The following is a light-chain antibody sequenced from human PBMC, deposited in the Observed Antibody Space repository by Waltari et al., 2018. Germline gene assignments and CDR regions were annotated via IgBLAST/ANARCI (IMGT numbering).Light chain of an antibody. CDR2: AAS. CDR3: QQLNSFPYT. CDR1: QGISSY. Sequence: DIQLTQSPSFLSASVGDRVTITCRASQGISSYLAWYQQQPGEAPKFLISAASTLESGVPSRFSGSGSGTEFTLTISSLQPEDFATYYCQQLNSFPYTFGQGTKLDIK. V-gene: IGKV1-9*01. J-gene: IGKJ2*01.